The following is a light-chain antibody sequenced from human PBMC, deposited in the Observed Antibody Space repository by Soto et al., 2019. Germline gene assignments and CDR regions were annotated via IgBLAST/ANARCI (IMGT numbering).Light chain of an antibody. CDR3: QQFNNWPPLT. Sequence: EVVMTQSPATLSVSPGERATLSCRASQCVSTNLAWYQQKPGQAPRLLIYSASTRATGIPARFSGSGSGTVFALTISGLQSEDSAVYYCQQFNNWPPLTFGGGTKVEIK. V-gene: IGKV3-15*01. CDR1: QCVSTN. J-gene: IGKJ4*01. CDR2: SAS.